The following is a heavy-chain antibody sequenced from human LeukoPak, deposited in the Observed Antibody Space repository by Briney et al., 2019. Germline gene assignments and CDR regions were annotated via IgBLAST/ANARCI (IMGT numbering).Heavy chain of an antibody. Sequence: GGSLRLSCAASGFTFSSYGMHWVRQAPGKGLEWVAVIWYDGSNKYYADSVKGRFTISRDNSKNTLYLQMNSLRAEDTAVYYCAKFLGGNGELDYSGQGTLVTVSS. J-gene: IGHJ4*02. CDR1: GFTFSSYG. CDR3: AKFLGGNGELDY. V-gene: IGHV3-33*06. CDR2: IWYDGSNK. D-gene: IGHD4-17*01.